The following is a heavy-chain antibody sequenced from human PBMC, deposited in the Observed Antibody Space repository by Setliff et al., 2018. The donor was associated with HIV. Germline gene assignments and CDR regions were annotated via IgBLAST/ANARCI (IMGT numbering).Heavy chain of an antibody. D-gene: IGHD3-10*01. CDR3: ARDGMVRGVITS. J-gene: IGHJ5*02. CDR2: IYYSGST. CDR1: GGSISSSSYY. Sequence: PSETLSLTCTVSGGSISSSSYYWGWIRQPPGKGLEWIGSIYYSGSTYYNPSLKSRVTISVDTSKNQFSLKLSSVTAADTAVYYCARDGMVRGVITSWGQGTLVTV. V-gene: IGHV4-39*07.